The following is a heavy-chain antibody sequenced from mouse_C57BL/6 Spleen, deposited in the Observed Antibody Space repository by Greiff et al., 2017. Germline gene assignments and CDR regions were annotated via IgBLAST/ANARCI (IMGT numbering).Heavy chain of an antibody. J-gene: IGHJ3*01. CDR3: ARDNYGSSYWFAY. V-gene: IGHV3-6*01. CDR2: ISYDGSN. CDR1: GYSITSGYY. Sequence: EVKLVESGPGLVKPSQSLSLTCSVTGYSITSGYYWNWIRQFPGNKLEWMGYISYDGSNNYNPSLKNRISITRDTSKNQFCLKLNSVTTEDTATYYCARDNYGSSYWFAYWGQGTLVTVSA. D-gene: IGHD1-1*01.